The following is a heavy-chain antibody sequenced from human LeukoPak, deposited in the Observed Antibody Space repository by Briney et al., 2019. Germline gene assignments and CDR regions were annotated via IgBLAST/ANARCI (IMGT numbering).Heavy chain of an antibody. D-gene: IGHD3-22*01. CDR3: ARVYYDSSGYYYNYDAFDI. Sequence: GESLKISCKGSGYSFTSYWIGWVRQMPGKGLEWMGIIYPGDSDTRYSPSFQGQVTISADKSISTAYLQWSSLKASDTAMYYCARVYYDSSGYYYNYDAFDIWGQGTMVTVSS. J-gene: IGHJ3*02. CDR2: IYPGDSDT. CDR1: GYSFTSYW. V-gene: IGHV5-51*01.